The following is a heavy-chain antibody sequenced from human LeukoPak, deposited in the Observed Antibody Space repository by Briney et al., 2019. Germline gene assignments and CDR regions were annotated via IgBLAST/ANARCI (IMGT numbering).Heavy chain of an antibody. V-gene: IGHV1-18*01. CDR3: AREGARLSISPSRENWFDP. J-gene: IGHJ5*02. CDR1: GYTFANYG. D-gene: IGHD3-3*02. CDR2: ISPYNGNT. Sequence: ASVKVSCKASGYTFANYGINWVRQAPGQGLEWMGWISPYNGNTNYAQKLQGRVTMTTDTSTSTAYMELRSLRSDDTAVYYCAREGARLSISPSRENWFDPWGQGTLVTVSS.